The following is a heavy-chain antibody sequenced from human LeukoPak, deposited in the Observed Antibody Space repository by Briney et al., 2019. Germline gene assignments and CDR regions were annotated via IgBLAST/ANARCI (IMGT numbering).Heavy chain of an antibody. D-gene: IGHD3-3*01. CDR3: ARAVVDYDFWSGYDGFDP. CDR2: INPSGGST. CDR1: GYTFTSYY. V-gene: IGHV1-46*01. J-gene: IGHJ5*02. Sequence: ASVKVSCKASGYTFTSYYMHWVRQAPGQGLEWMGIINPSGGSTSYAQKFQGRVTMTRDTSTSTAYMELSSLRSEDTAVYYCARAVVDYDFWSGYDGFDPWGQGTLVTVSS.